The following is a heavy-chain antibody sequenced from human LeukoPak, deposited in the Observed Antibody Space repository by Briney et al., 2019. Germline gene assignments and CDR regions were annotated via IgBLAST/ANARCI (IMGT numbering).Heavy chain of an antibody. Sequence: GGSLRLSCAASGFTFSSYGMHWVRQAPGKGLQWVAFIRYDGTNKYYADSVKGRFTISRDNSKNTLYSQMNSLRAEDTAVYYCAKGAAMVPFEYWGQGTLVTVSS. CDR3: AKGAAMVPFEY. J-gene: IGHJ4*02. CDR2: IRYDGTNK. D-gene: IGHD5-18*01. V-gene: IGHV3-30*02. CDR1: GFTFSSYG.